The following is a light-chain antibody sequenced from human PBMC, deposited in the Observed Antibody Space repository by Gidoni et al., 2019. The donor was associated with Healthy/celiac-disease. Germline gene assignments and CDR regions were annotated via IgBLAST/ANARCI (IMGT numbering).Light chain of an antibody. CDR1: QSVSSY. V-gene: IGKV3-11*01. CDR2: DAS. CDR3: QQRSNWPPKLT. Sequence: IVLTQSPATLSLSPGERATLSCRASQSVSSYLAWYQQKPGQAPRLLIYDASNRATGIPARFRGSGSGTDFTLTISSLEPEDVAVDYCQQRSNWPPKLTFGGGTKVEIK. J-gene: IGKJ4*01.